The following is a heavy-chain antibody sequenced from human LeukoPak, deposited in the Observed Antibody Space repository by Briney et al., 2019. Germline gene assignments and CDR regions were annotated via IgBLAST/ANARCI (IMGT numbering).Heavy chain of an antibody. CDR3: ARGRGYSYMDVFDI. CDR2: IYSGGTT. D-gene: IGHD5-24*01. Sequence: GGSLRLSCAASGFTFSSNYMSWVRQAPGKGLEWVSIIYSGGTTYYADSVQGRFTISRNNSKNTLYLQVNSLRAEDTGLYHCARGRGYSYMDVFDIWGQGTMVTVSS. CDR1: GFTFSSNY. V-gene: IGHV3-66*01. J-gene: IGHJ3*02.